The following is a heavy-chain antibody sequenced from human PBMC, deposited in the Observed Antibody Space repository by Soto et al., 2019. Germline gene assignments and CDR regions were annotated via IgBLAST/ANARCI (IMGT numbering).Heavy chain of an antibody. V-gene: IGHV3-73*01. J-gene: IGHJ4*02. CDR2: IRIKANTYAT. D-gene: IGHD3-10*01. CDR1: GLTFSYSA. Sequence: GGSLRLCCAASGLTFSYSAMHWVRQASGKGLEWVGRIRIKANTYATSYAASVKGRFTISRDDSRNMAFLHMNSLKTEDTAVYYCTLLGSNWGQGTQVTVSS. CDR3: TLLGSN.